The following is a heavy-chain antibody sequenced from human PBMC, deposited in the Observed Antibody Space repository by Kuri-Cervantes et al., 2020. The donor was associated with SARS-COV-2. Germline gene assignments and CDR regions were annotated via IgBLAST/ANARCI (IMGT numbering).Heavy chain of an antibody. CDR2: IKSKTDGGTT. J-gene: IGHJ6*03. V-gene: IGHV3-15*01. Sequence: GGSLRLSCAASGFTFSNAWMSWVRQAPGKGLEWVGRIKSKTDGGTTDYAAPVKGRFTISRDDSKNTLYLQMNSLKTEDTAVYYCTRLTFPYYYYMDVWGKGTTVTVSS. CDR1: GFTFSNAW. CDR3: TRLTFPYYYYMDV. D-gene: IGHD2-21*01.